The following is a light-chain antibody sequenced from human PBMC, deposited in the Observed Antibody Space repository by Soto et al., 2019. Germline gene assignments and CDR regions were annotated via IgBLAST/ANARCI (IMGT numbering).Light chain of an antibody. V-gene: IGKV3-20*01. CDR1: QTVRNNY. CDR2: GAS. J-gene: IGKJ1*01. CDR3: QQYGSSPRT. Sequence: TGLSQSPGTLSLSPGERATLFCRASQTVRNNYLAWYQQRPGQAPRLLICGASSRATGIPDRFSGSGSGTDFTLTISRLEPEDFAVYYCQQYGSSPRTFGQGTKVDIK.